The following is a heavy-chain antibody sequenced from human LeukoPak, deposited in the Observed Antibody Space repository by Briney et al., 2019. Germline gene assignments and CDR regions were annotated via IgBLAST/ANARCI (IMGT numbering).Heavy chain of an antibody. J-gene: IGHJ4*02. CDR2: INADNGNT. CDR3: AVLTIAANVTQPGYFDC. V-gene: IGHV1-18*01. Sequence: ASVKVSCKASDYTFTSYGTIWVRRAPGQGLEWMGWINADNGNTNFAQKFQGRVTMTTDTSTSIAYMELRSLRSDDTAVYYCAVLTIAANVTQPGYFDCWGQGTLVTVSS. D-gene: IGHD6-13*01. CDR1: DYTFTSYG.